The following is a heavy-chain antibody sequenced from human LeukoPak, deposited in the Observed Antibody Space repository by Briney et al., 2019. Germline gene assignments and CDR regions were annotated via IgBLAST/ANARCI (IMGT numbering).Heavy chain of an antibody. CDR1: GYTFTSYY. J-gene: IGHJ4*02. D-gene: IGHD3-22*01. CDR3: ARAIFYDIEF. CDR2: INPHSGAT. V-gene: IGHV1-2*02. Sequence: ASVKVSCKASGYTFTSYYMHWVRQAPGQGFEWMGWINPHSGATHYAQKFQGRVTMTRDTPINTAYMELSGLKSADTAVYSCARAIFYDIEFWGQGTLVTVSP.